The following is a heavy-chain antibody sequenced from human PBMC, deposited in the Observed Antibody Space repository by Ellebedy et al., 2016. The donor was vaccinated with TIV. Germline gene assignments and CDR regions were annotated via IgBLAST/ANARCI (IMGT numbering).Heavy chain of an antibody. D-gene: IGHD5-24*01. Sequence: SETLSLTXAVSGDSISSSNWWSWVRQTPGKGLEWIGEIFHSGSTNYSPSLKSRVTFSIDVSKNEFSLTLTSVTAADTGIYYCARELRGSFFDFWGQGTLVTVSS. CDR1: GDSISSSNW. J-gene: IGHJ4*03. CDR2: IFHSGST. V-gene: IGHV4-4*02. CDR3: ARELRGSFFDF.